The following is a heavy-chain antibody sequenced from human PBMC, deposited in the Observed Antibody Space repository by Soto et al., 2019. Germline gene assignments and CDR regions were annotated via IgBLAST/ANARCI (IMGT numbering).Heavy chain of an antibody. CDR2: IIPIFGTA. Sequence: QVQLVQSGAEVKKPGSSVKVSCKASGGTFSSYAISWVRQAPGQGLEWMGGIIPIFGTANYAQKFQGRVTITADESTSTAYMGLSSLRSWHPYVYYCSSHYSGDPAGYWGQGTLVTVSS. CDR1: GGTFSSYA. CDR3: SSHYSGDPAGY. V-gene: IGHV1-69*12. J-gene: IGHJ4*02. D-gene: IGHD4-17*01.